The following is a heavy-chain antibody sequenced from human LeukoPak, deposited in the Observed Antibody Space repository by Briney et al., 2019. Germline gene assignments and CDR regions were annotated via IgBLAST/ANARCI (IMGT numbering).Heavy chain of an antibody. Sequence: GGSLRLSCAASGFTVSSNYMSWVRQAPGKGLEWVSVIYSGGSTYYADSVKGRFTISRDNSKNTLYLQMSSLRVDDTAVYYCVKDWRVWAKCNGDCLDYWGQGTLVTVSS. CDR2: IYSGGST. V-gene: IGHV3-53*01. CDR3: VKDWRVWAKCNGDCLDY. D-gene: IGHD2-8*01. CDR1: GFTVSSNY. J-gene: IGHJ4*02.